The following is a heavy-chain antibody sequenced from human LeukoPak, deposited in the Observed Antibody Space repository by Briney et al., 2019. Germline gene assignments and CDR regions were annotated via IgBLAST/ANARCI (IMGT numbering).Heavy chain of an antibody. CDR3: ASSGSSWSNFDY. V-gene: IGHV1-46*01. CDR2: INPSGGST. CDR1: GYTFTSYC. J-gene: IGHJ4*02. Sequence: GESLKISCKGSGYTFTSYCMHWVRQAPGQGLEWMGIINPSGGSTSYAQKFQGGVTMTRDTSTSTVYMELSSLRSEDTAVYYCASSGSSWSNFDYWGQGTLVTVSS. D-gene: IGHD6-13*01.